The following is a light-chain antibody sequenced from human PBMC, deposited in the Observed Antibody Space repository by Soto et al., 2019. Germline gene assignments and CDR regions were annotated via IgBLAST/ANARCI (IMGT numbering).Light chain of an antibody. CDR2: GAS. Sequence: EIVMTQSPATLSVSPGERATLSCRASQTVGTHLAWYQQKPGQAPRLLISGASARATGLPARFSGSGSGTEFTLTISSLQSEDFAVYYCHQYHNWPQTFGQGTKVEIK. J-gene: IGKJ1*01. CDR1: QTVGTH. CDR3: HQYHNWPQT. V-gene: IGKV3-15*01.